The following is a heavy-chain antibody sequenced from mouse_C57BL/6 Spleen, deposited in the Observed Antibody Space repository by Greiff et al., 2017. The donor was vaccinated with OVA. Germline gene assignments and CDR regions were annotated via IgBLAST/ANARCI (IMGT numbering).Heavy chain of an antibody. V-gene: IGHV1-64*01. J-gene: IGHJ3*01. CDR1: GYTFTSYW. CDR3: AMETAQAGFAY. CDR2: ILPNSGST. D-gene: IGHD3-2*02. Sequence: VQLQQPGAELVKPGASVKLSCKASGYTFTSYWMHWVKQRPGQGLEWIGMILPNSGSTNYNEKFKSKATLTVDKSSSTAYMQLSGLTSKYYAVYDCAMETAQAGFAYWGQGTLVTVSA.